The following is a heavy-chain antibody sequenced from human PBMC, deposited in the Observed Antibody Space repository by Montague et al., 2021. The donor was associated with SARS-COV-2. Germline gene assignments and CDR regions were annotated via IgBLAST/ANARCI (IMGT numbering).Heavy chain of an antibody. Sequence: SETLSLTCTVSGGSISSYYWSWIRQPPGKGLEWIGYIYYSGSTNYNPSLKSRVTISVDTSKNQFSLKLSSVTAADTALYYCATAIFDPNCFDPWGQGTLVTVSS. J-gene: IGHJ5*02. CDR1: GGSISSYY. D-gene: IGHD3-3*01. V-gene: IGHV4-59*08. CDR2: IYYSGST. CDR3: ATAIFDPNCFDP.